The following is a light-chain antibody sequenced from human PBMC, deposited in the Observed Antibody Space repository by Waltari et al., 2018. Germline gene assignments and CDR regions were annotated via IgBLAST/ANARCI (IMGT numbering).Light chain of an antibody. J-gene: IGLJ2*01. CDR2: QHN. V-gene: IGLV3-1*01. Sequence: SYDLTQPPSVSVSPGQTANITCSGDTLGDRYACWYQQKPGRSPVLVIYQHNKRPSGIPARFSGSHSANTATLTISGTQAMDEADYYCQAWDRSTVVFGGGTKLTVL. CDR3: QAWDRSTVV. CDR1: TLGDRY.